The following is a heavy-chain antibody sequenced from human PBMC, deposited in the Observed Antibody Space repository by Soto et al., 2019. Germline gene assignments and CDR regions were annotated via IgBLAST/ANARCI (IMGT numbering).Heavy chain of an antibody. CDR2: ISGSGGNT. Sequence: SLRLSCAASGCTFSSYVMSWVRQAPGKGLEWVSAISGSGGNTYYADSVKGRFTISRDNSKNTLFLQMNSLRAEDTALYFCAKEMGDYYDSSGSWFDPWGQGTLVTVSS. J-gene: IGHJ5*02. D-gene: IGHD3-22*01. CDR3: AKEMGDYYDSSGSWFDP. CDR1: GCTFSSYV. V-gene: IGHV3-23*01.